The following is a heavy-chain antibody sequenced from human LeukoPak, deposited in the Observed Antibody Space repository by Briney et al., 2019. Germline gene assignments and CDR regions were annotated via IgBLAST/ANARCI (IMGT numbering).Heavy chain of an antibody. V-gene: IGHV6-1*01. Sequence: LRLSCAISGDSVSNNSVAWNWIRQSPSRGLEWLGRTYYRSKWYNDYAVSVKSRITINPDTSKNQFSLQLNSVTPEDTAVYYCAREYYYASGSTIWGQGTMVTVSS. CDR1: GDSVSNNSVA. D-gene: IGHD3-10*01. CDR2: TYYRSKWYN. CDR3: AREYYYASGSTI. J-gene: IGHJ3*02.